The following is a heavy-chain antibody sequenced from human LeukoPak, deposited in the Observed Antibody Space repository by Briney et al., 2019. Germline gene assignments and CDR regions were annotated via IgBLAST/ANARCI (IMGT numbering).Heavy chain of an antibody. CDR1: GYTFTSYG. Sequence: ASVKVSCKASGYTFTSYGISWVRQSPGQGLEWMGWVSAYNGNTNYAQKLQGRVTMTTDTSTSTAYMELRSLRSDDTAVYYCAREASNCSSTSCYSTYYYYMDVWGKGTTVTVSS. J-gene: IGHJ6*03. CDR3: AREASNCSSTSCYSTYYYYMDV. V-gene: IGHV1-18*01. CDR2: VSAYNGNT. D-gene: IGHD2-2*02.